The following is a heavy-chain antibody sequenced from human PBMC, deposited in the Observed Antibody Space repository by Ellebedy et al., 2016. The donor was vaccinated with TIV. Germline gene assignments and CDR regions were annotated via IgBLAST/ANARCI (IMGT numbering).Heavy chain of an antibody. CDR1: RYSFRSYA. J-gene: IGHJ6*02. Sequence: ASVKVSXKASRYSFRSYAIHWVRQAPGQRLEWMGWINAGNGNTKYSQKFQGRVTFTRDTSASTAYMELSSLRSEDTAVYYCARDEGSRGALDVWGQGTTVTVSS. CDR2: INAGNGNT. CDR3: ARDEGSRGALDV. V-gene: IGHV1-3*01. D-gene: IGHD3-10*01.